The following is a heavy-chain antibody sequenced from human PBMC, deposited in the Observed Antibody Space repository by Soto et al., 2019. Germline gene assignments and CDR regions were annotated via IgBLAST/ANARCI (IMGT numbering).Heavy chain of an antibody. Sequence: ASVKVSCKTSGYSFTSRDVNWVRQAPGQGLEWMGWMNPSGGSTGYAQKFQGRVTMTGDNSMSTAYMELSSLRSEDTAVYYCAPIIGRPSSYYHIGVWGQGTSVTVSS. CDR3: APIIGRPSSYYHIGV. J-gene: IGHJ6*01. V-gene: IGHV1-8*01. CDR2: MNPSGGST. CDR1: GYSFTSRD. D-gene: IGHD1-26*01.